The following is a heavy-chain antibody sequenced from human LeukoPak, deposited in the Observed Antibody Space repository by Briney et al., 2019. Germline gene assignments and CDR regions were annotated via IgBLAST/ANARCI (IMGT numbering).Heavy chain of an antibody. J-gene: IGHJ4*02. CDR3: AKGRPYSSSSTFDY. Sequence: GGSLRLSCTASGLSLNNYAMSWVRQVPGKGLEWVSASSSSDDGKWYAESVRGRFTISRDTSKNTVYLQMNSLRVEDAGVYYCAKGRPYSSSSTFDYWGQGTLVTVSX. CDR2: SSSSDDGK. CDR1: GLSLNNYA. D-gene: IGHD6-13*01. V-gene: IGHV3-23*01.